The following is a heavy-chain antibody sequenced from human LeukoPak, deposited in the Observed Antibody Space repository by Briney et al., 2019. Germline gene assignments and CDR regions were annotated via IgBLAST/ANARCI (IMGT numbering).Heavy chain of an antibody. J-gene: IGHJ4*02. D-gene: IGHD3-16*01. V-gene: IGHV3-53*01. CDR2: IYAGGNT. Sequence: GGSLRLSCAASDFTGSGNYMSWVRQAPGKGLEWVSIIYAGGNTYYADSVKGRFTISRDNSENTLYLQMNSLRAGDTAVYYCARNGGGLYFDYWGQGTLVTVSS. CDR3: ARNGGGLYFDY. CDR1: DFTGSGNY.